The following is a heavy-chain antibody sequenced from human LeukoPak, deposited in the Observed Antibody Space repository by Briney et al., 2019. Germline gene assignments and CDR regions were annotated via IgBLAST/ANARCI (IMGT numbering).Heavy chain of an antibody. J-gene: IGHJ4*02. D-gene: IGHD2-21*02. Sequence: GESLKISCKGSGYSFTSYWIGWVRQMPGKGLEWMGIIYPGDSDTRYSPSFQGQVTISADKSISTAYLQWSSLKASDTAMYYCARGRLLELAYCGGDCYPTPYFDYWGQGTLVTVSS. CDR1: GYSFTSYW. V-gene: IGHV5-51*01. CDR2: IYPGDSDT. CDR3: ARGRLLELAYCGGDCYPTPYFDY.